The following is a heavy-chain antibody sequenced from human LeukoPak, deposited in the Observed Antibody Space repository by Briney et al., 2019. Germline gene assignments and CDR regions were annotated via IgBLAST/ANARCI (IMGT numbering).Heavy chain of an antibody. V-gene: IGHV3-74*01. CDR2: INTDGSSR. Sequence: GGSLRLSCAASGFTFSSYWMHWVRQAPGKGLVWVSRINTDGSSRSYADSVKGRFTISRDNAKNTLYVQMNSLRAEDTAVYYCGRGYDFWSGYFAFDIRGQGTMVTVSS. CDR3: GRGYDFWSGYFAFDI. J-gene: IGHJ3*02. D-gene: IGHD3-3*01. CDR1: GFTFSSYW.